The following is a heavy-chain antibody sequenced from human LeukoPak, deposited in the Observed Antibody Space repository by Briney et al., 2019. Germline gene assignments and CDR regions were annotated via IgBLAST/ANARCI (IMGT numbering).Heavy chain of an antibody. V-gene: IGHV3-7*03. CDR3: ARAMDY. CDR2: IKQDGSEK. Sequence: GSLRLSCAASGFTFSSYAMSWVRQAPGKGLEWVANIKQDGSEKYYVDSVKGRFTISRDNAKNSMYLQMNSLRAEDTAVYYCARAMDYWGQGTLVTVSS. J-gene: IGHJ4*02. CDR1: GFTFSSYA.